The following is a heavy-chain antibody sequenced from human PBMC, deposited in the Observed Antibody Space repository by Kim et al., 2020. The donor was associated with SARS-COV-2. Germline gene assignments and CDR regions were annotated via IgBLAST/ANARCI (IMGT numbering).Heavy chain of an antibody. D-gene: IGHD3-22*01. CDR1: GGSISSSSYY. V-gene: IGHV4-39*01. CDR2: IYYSGST. Sequence: SETLSLTCTVSGGSISSSSYYWGWIRQPPGKGLEWIGSIYYSGSTYYNPSLKSRVTISVDTSKNQFSLKLSSVTAADTAVYYCASQGTMTDDYWGQGTLGPVSS. CDR3: ASQGTMTDDY. J-gene: IGHJ4*02.